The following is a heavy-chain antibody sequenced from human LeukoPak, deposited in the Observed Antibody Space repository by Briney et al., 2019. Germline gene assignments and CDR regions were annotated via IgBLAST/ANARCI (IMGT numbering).Heavy chain of an antibody. V-gene: IGHV5-51*01. J-gene: IGHJ4*02. D-gene: IGHD2-21*02. CDR3: ARSWVTGYGTVLDY. Sequence: GESLKISCKGSGFTFSSYWIGWVRQMPRKGLEWMGTIYPGDSDTRYSLPFQGQVTISADKSISTAYLQWSSLRAADTAMYYCARSWVTGYGTVLDYWGQGTLVTVSS. CDR2: IYPGDSDT. CDR1: GFTFSSYW.